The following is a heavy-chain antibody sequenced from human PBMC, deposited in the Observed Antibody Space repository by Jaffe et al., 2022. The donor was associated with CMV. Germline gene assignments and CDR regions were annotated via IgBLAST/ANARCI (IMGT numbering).Heavy chain of an antibody. D-gene: IGHD6-19*01. CDR3: ARGSGWSRAFDI. J-gene: IGHJ3*02. CDR2: IYYSGST. Sequence: QLQLQESGPGLVKPSETLSLTCTVSGGSISSSSYYWGWIRQPPGKGLEWIGSIYYSGSTYYNPSLKSRVTISVDTSKNQFSLKLSSVTAADTAVYYCARGSGWSRAFDIWGQGTMVTVSS. V-gene: IGHV4-39*01. CDR1: GGSISSSSYY.